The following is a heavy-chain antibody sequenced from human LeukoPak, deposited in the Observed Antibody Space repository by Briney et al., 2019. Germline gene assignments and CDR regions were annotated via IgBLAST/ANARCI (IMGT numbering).Heavy chain of an antibody. CDR1: GYTFTSYG. J-gene: IGHJ1*01. V-gene: IGHV1-18*01. CDR2: ISAYNGNT. D-gene: IGHD4-17*01. CDR3: ARTRVKDYGDYAEYFQH. Sequence: ASVKVSCKASGYTFTSYGISWVRQAPGQGLEWMGWISAYNGNTNYAQKFQGRVTITADESTSTAYMELSSLRSEDTAVYYCARTRVKDYGDYAEYFQHWGQGTLVTVSS.